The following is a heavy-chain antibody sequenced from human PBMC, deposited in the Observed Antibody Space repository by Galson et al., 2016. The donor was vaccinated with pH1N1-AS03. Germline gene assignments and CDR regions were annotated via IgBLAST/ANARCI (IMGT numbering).Heavy chain of an antibody. CDR3: AHFLYGDYATWFDP. V-gene: IGHV2-5*02. D-gene: IGHD4-17*01. Sequence: PALVKPTQTLTLTCTFSGFSLSTSGVGVGWTRQPPGKALEWLALIYWDDDKHYSPSLKSRLTITEDTSKNQVVLTMTNMDPVDTATYYCAHFLYGDYATWFDPWGQGTLVTVSS. CDR2: IYWDDDK. J-gene: IGHJ5*02. CDR1: GFSLSTSGVG.